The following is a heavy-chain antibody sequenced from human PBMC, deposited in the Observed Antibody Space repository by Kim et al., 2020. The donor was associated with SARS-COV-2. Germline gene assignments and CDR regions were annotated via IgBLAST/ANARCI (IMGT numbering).Heavy chain of an antibody. CDR1: GGTFSRYA. CDR3: ARAGEMATILSAFDM. Sequence: SVKVSCKASGGTFSRYAISWVRQAPGQGLEWMGGIIPMFGTANYAQKFQGRVTINADESTSTAYMEMRSLRSEDTALYYCARAGEMATILSAFDMWGQGTMVTVSS. J-gene: IGHJ3*02. V-gene: IGHV1-69*13. CDR2: IIPMFGTA.